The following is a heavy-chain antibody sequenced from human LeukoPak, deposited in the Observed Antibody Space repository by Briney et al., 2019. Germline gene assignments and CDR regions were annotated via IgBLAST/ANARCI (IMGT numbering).Heavy chain of an antibody. V-gene: IGHV3-74*03. CDR1: GFTSSSFW. CDR2: IKCDGTYT. J-gene: IGHJ4*03. D-gene: IGHD1-14*01. CDR3: SYKHFVT. Sequence: GGSLRLSCAASGFTSSSFWMEWVRQAPGKGLEWVSRIKCDGTYTTYADSVKGRFTISRDKDKNTLYVQRTCMRARETAVYNCSYKHFVTWGDGTLGT.